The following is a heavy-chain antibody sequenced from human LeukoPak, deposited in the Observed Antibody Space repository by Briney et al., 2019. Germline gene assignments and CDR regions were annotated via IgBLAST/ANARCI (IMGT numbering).Heavy chain of an antibody. CDR3: ARHLGICSGGSCYFDY. CDR1: GGSISRSSYY. J-gene: IGHJ4*02. CDR2: IYYSGST. D-gene: IGHD2-15*01. Sequence: SETLSLTRTVSGGSISRSSYYWGWIRQPPGKGLEWIGSIYYSGSTYYNPSLKSRVTISVDTSKNQFSLKLRSVTAADTAVYYCARHLGICSGGSCYFDYWGQGILVTVSS. V-gene: IGHV4-39*01.